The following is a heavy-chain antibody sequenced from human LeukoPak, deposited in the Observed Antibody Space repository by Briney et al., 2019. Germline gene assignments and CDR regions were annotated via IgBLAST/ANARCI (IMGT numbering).Heavy chain of an antibody. D-gene: IGHD4-17*01. CDR1: GFTFSSSA. Sequence: GGSLRLSCAASGFTFSSSAMSWVRQAPGKGLEWVSAISNNGGYTYYADSVQGRFTISRDNAENSLFLQMNSLRAEDTAVYFCASNDYRDEGIDSWGQGTLVTVSS. J-gene: IGHJ4*02. CDR2: ISNNGGYT. CDR3: ASNDYRDEGIDS. V-gene: IGHV3-23*01.